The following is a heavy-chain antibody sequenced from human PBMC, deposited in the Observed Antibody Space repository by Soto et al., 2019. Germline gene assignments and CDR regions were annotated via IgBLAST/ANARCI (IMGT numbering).Heavy chain of an antibody. CDR2: IRSKAYGGTT. J-gene: IGHJ6*02. CDR1: GFTFEDYA. D-gene: IGHD3-3*01. V-gene: IGHV3-49*04. Sequence: CMRISCTACGFTFEDYAMSWVRQAPGKGMEWVGFIRSKAYGGTTEYAASVKSRFTISRDDSKSIAYLQMNSLKTEDTAVYYCTRDYWRITSFGGVPEDLYGMGVWGQGTTVTVSS. CDR3: TRDYWRITSFGGVPEDLYGMGV.